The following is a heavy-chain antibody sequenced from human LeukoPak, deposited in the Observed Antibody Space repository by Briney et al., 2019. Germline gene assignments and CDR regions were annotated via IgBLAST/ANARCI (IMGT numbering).Heavy chain of an antibody. CDR2: ISSTNSYI. CDR1: GFTFSSYS. CDR3: ARVSSSGLYPPFYFDC. Sequence: GGSLRLSCAASGFTFSSYSMNWVRQTPGKGLEWVSSISSTNSYIYDADSVKGRFTISRDNAKNSLYLQMSNLRAEDTAVYYCARVSSSGLYPPFYFDCWGQGTLVTVSS. J-gene: IGHJ4*02. D-gene: IGHD6-19*01. V-gene: IGHV3-21*01.